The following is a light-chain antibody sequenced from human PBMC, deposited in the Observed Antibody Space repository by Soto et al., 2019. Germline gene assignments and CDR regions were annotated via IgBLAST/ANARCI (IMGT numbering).Light chain of an antibody. J-gene: IGKJ1*01. V-gene: IGKV3-15*01. Sequence: ETVMTQSPATLSVSPGERATLSCRASQSVGRNLAWYQQKPGQAPRLLIYDASTRATGIPARFSGSGSGTVFALTVSSLQSEDFAVYYCQHYNNWPPWTFGQGTKVEIK. CDR1: QSVGRN. CDR3: QHYNNWPPWT. CDR2: DAS.